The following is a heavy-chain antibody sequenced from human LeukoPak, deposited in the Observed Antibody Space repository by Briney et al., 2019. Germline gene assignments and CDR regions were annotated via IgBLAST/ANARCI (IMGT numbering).Heavy chain of an antibody. CDR1: GGSFSGYY. J-gene: IGHJ4*02. Sequence: SETLSLTCAVYGGSFSGYYWSWIRQPPGKGLEWIGEINHSGSTNYNPSLKSRVTISVETSKNQFSLKLSSVTAADTAVYYCGRSRGVYTPIANDPGGDYWGQGTLVTVSS. D-gene: IGHD5-18*01. V-gene: IGHV4-34*01. CDR2: INHSGST. CDR3: GRSRGVYTPIANDPGGDY.